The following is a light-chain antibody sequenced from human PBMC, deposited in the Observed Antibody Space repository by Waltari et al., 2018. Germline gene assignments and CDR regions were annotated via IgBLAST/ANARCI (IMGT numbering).Light chain of an antibody. Sequence: IVMTQSPDSLAVSLGERATINCKSSQTVLFSSNNKNYLAWYQQKPRQPPKLLMYRALTRESGVPDRFSGSGSGTDFTLPISSLQAEDVAVYYCQQYYNTPLTFGGGTNVEIK. CDR1: QTVLFSSNNKNY. J-gene: IGKJ4*01. V-gene: IGKV4-1*01. CDR3: QQYYNTPLT. CDR2: RAL.